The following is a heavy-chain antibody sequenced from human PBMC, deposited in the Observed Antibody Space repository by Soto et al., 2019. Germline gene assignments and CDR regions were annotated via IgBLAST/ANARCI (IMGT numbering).Heavy chain of an antibody. CDR1: GGSIRGSDYS. J-gene: IGHJ6*04. V-gene: IGHV4-30-2*01. Sequence: QLQLQESGSGLVKPSQTLSLTCAVSGGSIRGSDYSWSWIRQPPGKGLEYIGFIYHSGSTYYNPSLKSRVIISVDWSKNQFSLKMTSVTAADTAVYYCDRGCSSSTCYYSSLSAVYGMDVWGKGTMVTVSS. CDR2: IYHSGST. D-gene: IGHD2-2*01. CDR3: DRGCSSSTCYYSSLSAVYGMDV.